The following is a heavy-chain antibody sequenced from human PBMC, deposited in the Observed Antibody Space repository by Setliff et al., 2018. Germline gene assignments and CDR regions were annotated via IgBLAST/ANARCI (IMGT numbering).Heavy chain of an antibody. CDR1: GFTFSNSW. Sequence: SCKASGFTFSNSWMSWVRQAPGKGLEWVANIKQDGSEKYYVDSVKGRFTISRDNAKNSLYLQMSSLRAEDTAVYYCARGKIRITMIVVPTGGAFDIWGQGTMVTVSS. D-gene: IGHD3-22*01. V-gene: IGHV3-7*01. CDR2: IKQDGSEK. J-gene: IGHJ3*02. CDR3: ARGKIRITMIVVPTGGAFDI.